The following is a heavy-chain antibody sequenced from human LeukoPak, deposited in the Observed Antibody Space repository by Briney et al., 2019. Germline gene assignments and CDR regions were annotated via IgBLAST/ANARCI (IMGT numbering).Heavy chain of an antibody. Sequence: SETLSLTCTVSGGSISSSSYYWGWHRQPPGKELEWIGSIYYSGSTYYNPSLKSRVTISVDTSKNQFSLKLSSVTAADTAVYYCARGGIAASWTHWGQGTLVTVSS. CDR3: ARGGIAASWTH. CDR2: IYYSGST. CDR1: GGSISSSSYY. V-gene: IGHV4-39*01. D-gene: IGHD6-13*01. J-gene: IGHJ4*02.